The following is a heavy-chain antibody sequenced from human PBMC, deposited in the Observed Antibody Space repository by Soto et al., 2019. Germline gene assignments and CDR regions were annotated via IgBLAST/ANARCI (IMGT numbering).Heavy chain of an antibody. CDR1: GDSVSSSSYY. V-gene: IGHV4-39*01. Sequence: SETLSLTCTVSGDSVSSSSYYWAWIRQPPGTGLEWIATIYYSGNTYYNPSLKSRVTISVDTSKNQFSLKLSSVTAADTAFYFCARLHYDTYFDYWGQGTPVTVSS. D-gene: IGHD3-16*01. J-gene: IGHJ4*02. CDR3: ARLHYDTYFDY. CDR2: IYYSGNT.